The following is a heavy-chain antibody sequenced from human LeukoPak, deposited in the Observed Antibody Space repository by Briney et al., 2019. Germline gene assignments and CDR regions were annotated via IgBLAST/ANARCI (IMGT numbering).Heavy chain of an antibody. V-gene: IGHV1-8*01. Sequence: GASVKVSCKASGYTFTSYDINWVRQATGQGPEWMGWMNPNSGNTGYAQKLQGRVTMTRNTSISTAYMELSSLRSEDTAVYYCASPSRREKYHDILTGYFIPRYYYGMDVWGQGTTVTVSS. CDR2: MNPNSGNT. D-gene: IGHD3-9*01. J-gene: IGHJ6*02. CDR3: ASPSRREKYHDILTGYFIPRYYYGMDV. CDR1: GYTFTSYD.